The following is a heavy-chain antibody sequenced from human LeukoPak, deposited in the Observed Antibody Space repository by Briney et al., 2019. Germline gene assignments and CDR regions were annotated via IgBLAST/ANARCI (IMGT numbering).Heavy chain of an antibody. D-gene: IGHD3-9*01. CDR2: INHSGST. V-gene: IGHV4-34*01. J-gene: IGHJ6*03. Sequence: SETLSLTCAVYGESFSGYYWSWIRQPPGKGLEWIGEINHSGSTNYNPSLKSRVTISVDTSKNQFSLKLSSVTAADTAVYYCARDREDYDILTGYYRPASYYYYMDVWGKGTTVTVSS. CDR1: GESFSGYY. CDR3: ARDREDYDILTGYYRPASYYYYMDV.